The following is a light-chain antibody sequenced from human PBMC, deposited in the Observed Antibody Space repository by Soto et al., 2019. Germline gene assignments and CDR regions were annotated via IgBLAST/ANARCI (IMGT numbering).Light chain of an antibody. CDR1: SSDVGGYNY. V-gene: IGLV2-14*01. J-gene: IGLJ1*01. CDR3: SSYSISSTYV. Sequence: QSALTQPASVSGSPGQSIAISCTGTSSDVGGYNYVSWYQQHPGKAPKLLINDVSNRPSGVSSRFSGSKSGNTASLTISGLQAEDEADYYYSSYSISSTYVFGTGNKVTVL. CDR2: DVS.